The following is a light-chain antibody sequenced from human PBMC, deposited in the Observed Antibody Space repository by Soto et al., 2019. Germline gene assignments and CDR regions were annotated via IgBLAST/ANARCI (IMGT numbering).Light chain of an antibody. CDR1: SSDVGGYNH. CDR2: EVC. V-gene: IGLV2-14*01. J-gene: IGLJ3*02. Sequence: QSALTQPASVSGSPGQSITISCTGTSSDVGGYNHVSWYQQHSGKVPKVIIYEVCNRPSGVSDRFSGSKSGNTASLTISGLQPEDEADYYCNSYTNTDTFWVFGGGTKVTVL. CDR3: NSYTNTDTFWV.